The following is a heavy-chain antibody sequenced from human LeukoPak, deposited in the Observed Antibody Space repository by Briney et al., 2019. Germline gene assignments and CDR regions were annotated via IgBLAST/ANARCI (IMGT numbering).Heavy chain of an antibody. CDR3: GRGYPYYVDH. CDR1: GFTVSSNY. Sequence: GGSLRLSCAASGFTVSSNYMRWVRQAPGKGLEWVSFIYGGGSTYYADSVKGRFIISRDNSKNTLYLQMNSLRAEDTAVYFCGRGYPYYVDHWGQGTLVTVSS. D-gene: IGHD3-22*01. V-gene: IGHV3-66*01. CDR2: IYGGGST. J-gene: IGHJ4*02.